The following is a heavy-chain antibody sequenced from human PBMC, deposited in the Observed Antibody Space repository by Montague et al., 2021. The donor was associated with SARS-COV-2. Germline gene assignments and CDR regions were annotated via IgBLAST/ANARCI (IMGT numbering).Heavy chain of an antibody. J-gene: IGHJ4*02. V-gene: IGHV4-34*01. CDR2: SNHRGST. CDR1: GGSFSNYY. CDR3: ARGILSMNIAVVALLGGIYYFDS. D-gene: IGHD6-19*01. Sequence: SETLSLTCAVYGGSFSNYYWSWIRQPPGKGLEWIGESNHRGSTNYNPSLKSRVTISVDTSKNQFSLKLSSVTAADTAVYYCARGILSMNIAVVALLGGIYYFDSWGQGTLVAVSS.